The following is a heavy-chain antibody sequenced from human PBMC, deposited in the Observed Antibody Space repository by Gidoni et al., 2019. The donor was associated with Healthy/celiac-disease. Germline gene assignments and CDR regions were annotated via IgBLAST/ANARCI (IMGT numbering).Heavy chain of an antibody. V-gene: IGHV3-7*01. D-gene: IGHD2-2*01. CDR2: IKQDGSEK. Sequence: EVQLVESGGGLVQPVGSLRLSCAASGFTFSSYWMSWVRQAPGKGLEWVANIKQDGSEKYYVDSVKGRFTISRDNAKNSLYLQMNSLRAEDTAVYYCARDIVVVPAAIAYWGQGTLVTVSS. J-gene: IGHJ4*02. CDR1: GFTFSSYW. CDR3: ARDIVVVPAAIAY.